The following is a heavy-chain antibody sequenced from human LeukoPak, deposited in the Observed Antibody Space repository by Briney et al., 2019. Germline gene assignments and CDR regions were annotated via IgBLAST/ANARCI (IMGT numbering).Heavy chain of an antibody. CDR2: ISGSGGST. CDR3: AELGITMIGGV. D-gene: IGHD3-10*02. Sequence: PGGSLRLSCAASGFTFSSYGMSWVRQAPGKGLEWVSAISGSGGSTYYADSVKGRFTISRDNAKNSLYLQMNSLRAEDTAVYYCAELGITMIGGVWGKGTTVTISS. CDR1: GFTFSSYG. V-gene: IGHV3-23*01. J-gene: IGHJ6*04.